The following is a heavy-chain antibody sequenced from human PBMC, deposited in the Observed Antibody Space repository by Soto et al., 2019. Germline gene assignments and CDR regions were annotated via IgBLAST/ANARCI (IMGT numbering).Heavy chain of an antibody. V-gene: IGHV3-64*01. J-gene: IGHJ6*03. Sequence: GGSLRLSCAASGFTFSSYAMHWVRQAPGKGLEYVSAISSNGGSTYYANSVKGRFTISRDNSKNTLYLQMGSLRAEDMAVYYCARDHRAARNYYYYMDVWGKGTTVTVSS. CDR2: ISSNGGST. CDR1: GFTFSSYA. CDR3: ARDHRAARNYYYYMDV. D-gene: IGHD6-6*01.